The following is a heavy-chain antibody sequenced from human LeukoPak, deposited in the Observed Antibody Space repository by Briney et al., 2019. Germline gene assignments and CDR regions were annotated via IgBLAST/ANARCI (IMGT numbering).Heavy chain of an antibody. CDR2: INHSGST. CDR3: ARDFFSGGSYNWFDP. D-gene: IGHD2-15*01. Sequence: SETLSLTCAVYGGSFSGYYWSWIRQPPGKGLEWIGEINHSGSTNYNPSLKSRVTISVDTSKNQFSLKLSSVTAADTAVYYCARDFFSGGSYNWFDPWGQGTLVTVSS. CDR1: GGSFSGYY. J-gene: IGHJ5*02. V-gene: IGHV4-34*01.